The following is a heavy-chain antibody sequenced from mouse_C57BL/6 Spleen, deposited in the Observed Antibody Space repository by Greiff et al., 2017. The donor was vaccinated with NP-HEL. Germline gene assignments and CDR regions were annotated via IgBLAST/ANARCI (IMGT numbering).Heavy chain of an antibody. CDR1: GYTFTSYW. J-gene: IGHJ1*03. CDR2: IDPSDSET. Sequence: QVQLQQPGAELVRPGSSVKLSCKASGYTFTSYWMHWVKQRPIQGLEWIGNIDPSDSETHYNQKFKDKATLTVDKSSSTAYMQLSSLTSEDSSDYYCARDYGSSHWYFDGWGTGTTVTVSS. V-gene: IGHV1-52*01. CDR3: ARDYGSSHWYFDG. D-gene: IGHD1-1*01.